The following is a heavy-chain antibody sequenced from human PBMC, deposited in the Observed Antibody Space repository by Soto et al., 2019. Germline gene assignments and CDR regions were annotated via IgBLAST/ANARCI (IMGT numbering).Heavy chain of an antibody. CDR3: AKEGGGPGIAAAAPGSFDY. CDR1: GFTFSSYA. CDR2: ISGSGGST. V-gene: IGHV3-23*01. D-gene: IGHD6-13*01. J-gene: IGHJ4*02. Sequence: EVQLLESGGGLVQPGGSLRLSCAASGFTFSSYAMSWVRQAPGKGLEWVSAISGSGGSTYYADSVKGRFTISRDNSKNTLYLQMNGLGAEDTAVYYCAKEGGGPGIAAAAPGSFDYWGQGTLVTVSS.